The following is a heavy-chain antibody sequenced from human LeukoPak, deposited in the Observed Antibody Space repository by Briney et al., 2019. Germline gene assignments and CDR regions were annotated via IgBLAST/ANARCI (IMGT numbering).Heavy chain of an antibody. J-gene: IGHJ4*02. CDR2: IHDSGSS. CDR3: ARHGDVRGVIYLIDY. V-gene: IGHV4-59*08. Sequence: SETLSLTCIVSGDSVSSNRWGWIRQSPGKGLEWIGYIHDSGSSSYNPSLKSRVTISVDMSENQFSLRLASVTAADTAVYYCARHGDVRGVIYLIDYWGQGTLVAVSS. D-gene: IGHD3-10*02. CDR1: GDSVSSNR.